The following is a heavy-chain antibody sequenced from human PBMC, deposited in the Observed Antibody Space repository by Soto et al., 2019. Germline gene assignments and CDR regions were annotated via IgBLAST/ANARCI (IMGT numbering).Heavy chain of an antibody. CDR3: ASFPRHGAPP. D-gene: IGHD4-17*01. J-gene: IGHJ5*02. V-gene: IGHV3-48*02. CDR2: ISSSSSTI. Sequence: EVQLVESGGGLVQPGGYLRLSCAASGFTFSSYSMNWVRQAPGKGLEWVSYISSSSSTIYYADSVKGRFTISRDNAKNSLYLQMNSLRDEDTAVYYCASFPRHGAPPWGQGTLVTVSS. CDR1: GFTFSSYS.